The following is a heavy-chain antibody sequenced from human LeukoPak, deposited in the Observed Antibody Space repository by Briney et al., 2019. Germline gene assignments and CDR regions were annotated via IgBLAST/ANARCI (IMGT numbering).Heavy chain of an antibody. V-gene: IGHV4-38-2*02. D-gene: IGHD3-16*02. CDR1: HYSISIGYY. CDR2: IYHTGNT. Sequence: SETLSLTCTVSHYSISIGYYWAWIRQPPGKGLEWIASIYHTGNTFFNPSLRSRVSISVDTSKNQFSLNVTSVTAADTAVYYCARVPPYRALEIWGQGTMVAVSS. CDR3: ARVPPYRALEI. J-gene: IGHJ3*02.